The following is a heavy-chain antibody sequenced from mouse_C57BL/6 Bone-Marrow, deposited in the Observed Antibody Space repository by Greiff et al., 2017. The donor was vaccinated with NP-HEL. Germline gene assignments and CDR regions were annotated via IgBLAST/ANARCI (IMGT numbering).Heavy chain of an antibody. J-gene: IGHJ1*03. CDR3: ERSARTNYYGSSYWYFDV. CDR1: GYTFTSYT. Sequence: QVQLQQSGAELARPGASVKMSCKASGYTFTSYTMHWVKQRPGQGLEWIGYINPSSGYTKYNQKFKDKATLTADKSSSTAYMQLISLTSEDSAGYYCERSARTNYYGSSYWYFDVWGTGTTVTVSS. V-gene: IGHV1-4*01. CDR2: INPSSGYT. D-gene: IGHD1-1*01.